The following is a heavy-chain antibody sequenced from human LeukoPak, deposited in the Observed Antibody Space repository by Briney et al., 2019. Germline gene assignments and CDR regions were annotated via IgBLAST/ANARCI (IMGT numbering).Heavy chain of an antibody. CDR3: ARHSGSGLIHP. D-gene: IGHD3-10*01. CDR1: GFTISVNS. J-gene: IGHJ5*02. V-gene: IGHV3-53*01. Sequence: GGTLRLSCAASGFTISVNSMIWVRQAPGKGLECVSFIDNGGTTYYPDSVKGRFTISRDNSENTLSLQMNSLRAEDTAFYYCARHSGSGLIHPWGQGTLVTVSS. CDR2: IDNGGTT.